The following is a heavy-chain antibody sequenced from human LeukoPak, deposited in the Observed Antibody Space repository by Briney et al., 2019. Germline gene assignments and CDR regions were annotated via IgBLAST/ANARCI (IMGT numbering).Heavy chain of an antibody. V-gene: IGHV5-51*01. CDR2: IYLDDSDS. CDR1: GYNFTTYW. CDR3: ARPLGDTSGYYYN. Sequence: GESLKISCKSSGYNFTTYWIGCVRQMPGKGLEWMGIIYLDDSDSIYSPSFQGQVTISADKSISTAYLQWSSLKASDTAMYYCARPLGDTSGYYYNWGQGTLVTVSS. D-gene: IGHD3-22*01. J-gene: IGHJ4*02.